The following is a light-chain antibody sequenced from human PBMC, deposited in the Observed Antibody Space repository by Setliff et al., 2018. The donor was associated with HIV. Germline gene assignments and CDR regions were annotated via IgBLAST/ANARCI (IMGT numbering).Light chain of an antibody. CDR3: SSYRDTNTWV. V-gene: IGLV2-14*01. CDR1: SSNVGGYNY. Sequence: QSVLTQPASVSGSPGQSITISCTGTSSNVGGYNYVSWYQQHPGKAPKLIIYEVNYRPSGVSNRFSGSKSGNTASLIISGLQAEDEADYYCSSYRDTNTWVFGGGTKATVL. CDR2: EVN. J-gene: IGLJ3*02.